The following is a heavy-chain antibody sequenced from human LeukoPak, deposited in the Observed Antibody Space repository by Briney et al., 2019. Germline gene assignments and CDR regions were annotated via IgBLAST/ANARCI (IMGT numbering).Heavy chain of an antibody. CDR2: ISAYNGNT. CDR3: ARGDYYGSGSYYKKTVDY. J-gene: IGHJ4*02. V-gene: IGHV1-18*01. CDR1: GYTFTSYA. D-gene: IGHD3-10*01. Sequence: VASVKVSCKASGYTFTSYAISWMRQAPGQGLEWMGWISAYNGNTNYAQRLQGRVTMTTDTSTSTAYMELRSLRSDDTAVYYCARGDYYGSGSYYKKTVDYWGQGTLVTVSP.